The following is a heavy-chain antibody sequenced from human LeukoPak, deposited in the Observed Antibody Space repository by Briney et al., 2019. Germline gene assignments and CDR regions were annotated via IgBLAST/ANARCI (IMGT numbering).Heavy chain of an antibody. CDR1: GYTLTELS. CDR2: FDPEDGET. D-gene: IGHD1-14*01. Sequence: GASVKVSCKVSGYTLTELSMHWVRQAPGKGLEWMGGFDPEDGETIYAQEFQGRVTMTEDTSTDTAYMELSSLRSEDTAVYYCASEPVSRFANWFDPWGQGTLVTVSS. V-gene: IGHV1-24*01. CDR3: ASEPVSRFANWFDP. J-gene: IGHJ5*02.